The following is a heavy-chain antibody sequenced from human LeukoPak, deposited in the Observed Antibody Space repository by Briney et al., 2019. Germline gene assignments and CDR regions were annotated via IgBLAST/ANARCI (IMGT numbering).Heavy chain of an antibody. CDR2: IWYDGSNK. CDR1: GFTFSSYA. CDR3: ATGVDSSRFDY. J-gene: IGHJ4*02. V-gene: IGHV3-33*08. D-gene: IGHD3-22*01. Sequence: GGSLRLSCAASGFTFSSYAMSWVRQAPGKGLEWVAVIWYDGSNKYYADSVKGRFTISRDNSKNTLYLQMNSLRAEDTAVYYCATGVDSSRFDYWGQGTLVTVSS.